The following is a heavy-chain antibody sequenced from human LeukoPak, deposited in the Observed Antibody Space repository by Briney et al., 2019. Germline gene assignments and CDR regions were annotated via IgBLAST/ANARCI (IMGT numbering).Heavy chain of an antibody. CDR1: GFSVSNNY. D-gene: IGHD7-27*01. V-gene: IGHV3-53*01. CDR2: IYSGGDI. J-gene: IGHJ2*01. CDR3: ARAAGDRIGYFDL. Sequence: GGSLRLSCAASGFSVSNNYMSWVRQAPGKGLEWVSVIYSGGDIYYAHSVKGRFTISRDSSKNTLYLQMSTLRVEDTAVYYCARAAGDRIGYFDLWGRGTLVTVSS.